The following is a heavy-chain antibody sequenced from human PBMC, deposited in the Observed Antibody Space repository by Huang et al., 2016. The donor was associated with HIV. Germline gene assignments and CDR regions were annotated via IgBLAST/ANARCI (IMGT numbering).Heavy chain of an antibody. CDR1: GYTFTNYD. Sequence: QVHLVQSGAEVKKPGASVMVSCKASGYTFTNYDINWVRQAPGRGLEWMGWMNPNTGNTGFAQSFQGRVTMTRKTSITTAYMELTSLTSEDTAVYYCARSAYGDLDYWGLGTLVIVSS. CDR2: MNPNTGNT. CDR3: ARSAYGDLDY. V-gene: IGHV1-8*02. D-gene: IGHD4-17*01. J-gene: IGHJ4*02.